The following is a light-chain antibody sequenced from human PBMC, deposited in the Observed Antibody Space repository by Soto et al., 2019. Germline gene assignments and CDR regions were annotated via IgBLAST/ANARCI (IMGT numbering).Light chain of an antibody. CDR1: QSVGSSY. J-gene: IGKJ2*01. CDR3: QQYNNWPPFT. V-gene: IGKV3-20*01. Sequence: EIVLTQSPGTLSLSPGEGATLSCMASQSVGSSYLAWYQQRPGQAPRLLITGASNRATGVADRFSGSGSGTEFTLTISSLQSEDFAVYYCQQYNNWPPFTFGQGTKVDI. CDR2: GAS.